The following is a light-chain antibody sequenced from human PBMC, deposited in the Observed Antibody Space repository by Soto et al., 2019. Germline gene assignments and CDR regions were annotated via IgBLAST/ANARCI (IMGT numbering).Light chain of an antibody. V-gene: IGKV4-1*01. Sequence: DIVMTQSPDSLTVSLGERATINCKSSQSVLSRSNNKNYLAWHQQKPGQPPKVLIYWASTRESGVPDRFGGSGSGTDFTLTINNVQAEDVAVYYCQQYHSGPITFGQGTRLEIK. CDR2: WAS. CDR1: QSVLSRSNNKNY. CDR3: QQYHSGPIT. J-gene: IGKJ5*01.